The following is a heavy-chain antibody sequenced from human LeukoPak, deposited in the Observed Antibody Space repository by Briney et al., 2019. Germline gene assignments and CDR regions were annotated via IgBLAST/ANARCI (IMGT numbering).Heavy chain of an antibody. CDR2: MSYSGRT. V-gene: IGHV4-39*01. CDR3: ARRVGGFGESATSWFDP. Sequence: PSETLSLTCTVSVGSISSSIYYWGWIRHPPGKGLEWIGRMSYSGRTYSNPSLKSRLTISVDTSKNQFHLKLSSLTAADTAVYYCARRVGGFGESATSWFDPGGQEPLLTVPS. CDR1: VGSISSSIYY. J-gene: IGHJ5*02. D-gene: IGHD3-10*01.